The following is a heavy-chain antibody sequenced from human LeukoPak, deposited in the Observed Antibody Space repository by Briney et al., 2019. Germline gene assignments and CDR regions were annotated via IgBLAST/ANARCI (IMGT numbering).Heavy chain of an antibody. D-gene: IGHD1-26*01. Sequence: SQTLSLTCTVSGGSISSGSYYWSWIRQPPGKGLEWIGEINHSGSTNYNPSLMSRVTISVDTSKNQFSLKLSSVTAADTAVYYCARLGGARGYWGQGTLVTVSS. CDR1: GGSISSGSYY. J-gene: IGHJ4*02. CDR2: INHSGST. V-gene: IGHV4-39*07. CDR3: ARLGGARGY.